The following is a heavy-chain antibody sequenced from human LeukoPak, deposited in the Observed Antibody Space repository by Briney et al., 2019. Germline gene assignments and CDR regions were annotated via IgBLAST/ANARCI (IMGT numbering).Heavy chain of an antibody. CDR1: GYTFTSYD. D-gene: IGHD4-17*01. Sequence: GASVKVSCKASGYTFTSYDISWVRQATGQGLEWMGWMNPNSGNTGYAQKFQGRVTMTRNTSISTAYMELSSLRSEDTAVYYCARGLGTTVTSYYYYYYYMDVWGKGTTVTVSS. V-gene: IGHV1-8*01. CDR2: MNPNSGNT. J-gene: IGHJ6*03. CDR3: ARGLGTTVTSYYYYYYYMDV.